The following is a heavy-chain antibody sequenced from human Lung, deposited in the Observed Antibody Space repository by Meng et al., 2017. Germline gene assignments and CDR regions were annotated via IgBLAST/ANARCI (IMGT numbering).Heavy chain of an antibody. CDR2: IGHSGVT. CDR1: GGSISTSGYY. D-gene: IGHD6-19*01. V-gene: IGHV4-39*01. J-gene: IGHJ5*02. CDR3: VRSSGWVRTGFDP. Sequence: QPQLQESGPGLVKPSEALSLHCGVSGGSISTSGYYWGWIRQPPGKGLEWIGSIGHSGVTYYTPSLRSRVTVSIDTSKNQFFLEVTSVTAADTAVYYCVRSSGWVRTGFDPWGQGTLVTVPQ.